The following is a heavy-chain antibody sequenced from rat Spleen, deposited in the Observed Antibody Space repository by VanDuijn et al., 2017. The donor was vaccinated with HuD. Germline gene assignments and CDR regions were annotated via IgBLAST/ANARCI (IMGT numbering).Heavy chain of an antibody. CDR2: ISTGGGNT. CDR1: GFSFSSFP. CDR3: ARVGTRVSRFAY. Sequence: EVQLVETGGGSVQPGRSLKLSCVASGFSFSSFPMAWVRQAPTKGLEWVASISTGGGNTYYRDSVKGRFTISRDNARGTLYLQMDSLRSEDTATYYCARVGTRVSRFAYWGQGTLVTVSS. J-gene: IGHJ3*01. V-gene: IGHV5-25*01. D-gene: IGHD1-4*01.